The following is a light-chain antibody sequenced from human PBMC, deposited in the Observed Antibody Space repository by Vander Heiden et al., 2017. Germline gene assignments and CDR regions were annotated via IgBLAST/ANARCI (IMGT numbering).Light chain of an antibody. J-gene: IGKJ2*01. Sequence: DLQITQPPSSLSASVGDSVTITCRASQSSSSYLNWHQQKPGKAPMLLSYAASSSQIAVPSRFSGCGSGTSFTLTIISFQPEAVATYYCQQSYSTPYTFGQGTKLEIK. CDR2: AAS. CDR3: QQSYSTPYT. V-gene: IGKV1-39*01. CDR1: QSSSSY.